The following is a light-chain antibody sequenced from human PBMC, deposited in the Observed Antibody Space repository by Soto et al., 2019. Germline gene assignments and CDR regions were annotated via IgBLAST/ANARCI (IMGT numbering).Light chain of an antibody. CDR3: QQYGSSPALT. CDR2: GAS. CDR1: QSIANND. Sequence: EMMLTPSPGTLSLSPGERATLSCRASQSIANNDLAWYQQKPGQTPRLLIYGASSRATGISDRFSGSGSGTDFTLTISRLEPEDFAVYYCQQYGSSPALTFGGGTKVEIK. V-gene: IGKV3-20*01. J-gene: IGKJ4*01.